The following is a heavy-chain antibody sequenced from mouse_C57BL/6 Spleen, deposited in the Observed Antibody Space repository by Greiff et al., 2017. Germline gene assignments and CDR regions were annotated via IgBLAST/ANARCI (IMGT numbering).Heavy chain of an antibody. CDR2: IHPNSGST. Sequence: QVQLQQPGAELVKPGASVKLSCKASGYTFTSYWMHWVKQRPGQGLEWIGMIHPNSGSTNYNEKFKSKATLTVDKSSSTAYMQLSSLTSEDSAVYYCARRDYDGGYYAMDYWGQGTSVTVSS. J-gene: IGHJ4*01. D-gene: IGHD2-4*01. V-gene: IGHV1-64*01. CDR1: GYTFTSYW. CDR3: ARRDYDGGYYAMDY.